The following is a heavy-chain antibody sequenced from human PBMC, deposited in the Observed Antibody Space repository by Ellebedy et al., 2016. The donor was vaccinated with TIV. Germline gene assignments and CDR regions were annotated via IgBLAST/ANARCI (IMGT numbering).Heavy chain of an antibody. CDR3: GGYSSGWYDY. V-gene: IGHV3-23*01. J-gene: IGHJ4*02. D-gene: IGHD6-19*01. CDR1: GFTFSSYT. Sequence: GESLKISXAASGFTFSSYTMSWVRQAPGKGLEWVSGITGSGNDIKYADSVKGRFTISRDNSKNTVYLQMNSLRAEDTAIYYCGGYSSGWYDYWGQGTLVAVSS. CDR2: ITGSGNDI.